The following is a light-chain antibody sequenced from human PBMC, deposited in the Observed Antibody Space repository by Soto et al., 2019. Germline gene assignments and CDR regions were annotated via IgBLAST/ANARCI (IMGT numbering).Light chain of an antibody. Sequence: EIVMTQSPATRSVSPFGRGARSCMAGQGVTTNFAWYQQKSGQSPRLLIYDVSIRATGVPARFSATGSETDFTLTISGLQSEDSAVYFCQQYNNWPFSFGQGTRLEI. CDR3: QQYNNWPFS. CDR1: QGVTTN. CDR2: DVS. V-gene: IGKV3-15*01. J-gene: IGKJ5*01.